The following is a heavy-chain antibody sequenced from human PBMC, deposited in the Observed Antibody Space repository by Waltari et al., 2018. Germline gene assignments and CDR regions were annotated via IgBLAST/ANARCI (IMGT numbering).Heavy chain of an antibody. V-gene: IGHV1-2*02. CDR1: GYTFTGYY. CDR3: ARDRHSYCSGGSCYPNWFDP. J-gene: IGHJ5*02. CDR2: INPNSGGT. Sequence: QVQLVQSGAEVKKPGASVKVSCKASGYTFTGYYMHWLRQAPGQGRGWMGWINPNSGGTNYAQKFQGRVTMTRDTSISTAYMELSRLRSDDTAVYYCARDRHSYCSGGSCYPNWFDPWGQGTLVTVSS. D-gene: IGHD2-15*01.